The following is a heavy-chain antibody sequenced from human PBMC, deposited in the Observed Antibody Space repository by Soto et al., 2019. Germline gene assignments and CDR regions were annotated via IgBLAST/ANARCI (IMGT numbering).Heavy chain of an antibody. D-gene: IGHD7-27*01. CDR3: TRGGTSATYWGLFDY. Sequence: GGSLRLSCAASGFNFNNFAMNWVRQAPGKGLEWVSSISGGSGYIYYADFVKGRFTISRDNAKNTLYLQMDSLGADDTAVYYCTRGGTSATYWGLFDYWGQGALVTVSS. V-gene: IGHV3-21*01. CDR2: ISGGSGYI. J-gene: IGHJ4*02. CDR1: GFNFNNFA.